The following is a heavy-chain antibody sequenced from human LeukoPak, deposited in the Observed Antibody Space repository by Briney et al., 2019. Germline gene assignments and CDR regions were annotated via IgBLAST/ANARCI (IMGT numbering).Heavy chain of an antibody. CDR1: GGSISSYY. CDR3: ASIPRWLQFPYFDY. Sequence: SETLSLTCTVSGGSISSYYWSWIRQPPGKGLEWIAYISDIGSINYNPSLKSRVTISVDTSKNQFSLKLSSVTAADTAVYYCASIPRWLQFPYFDYWGQGTLVTVSS. V-gene: IGHV4-59*01. CDR2: ISDIGSI. J-gene: IGHJ4*02. D-gene: IGHD5-24*01.